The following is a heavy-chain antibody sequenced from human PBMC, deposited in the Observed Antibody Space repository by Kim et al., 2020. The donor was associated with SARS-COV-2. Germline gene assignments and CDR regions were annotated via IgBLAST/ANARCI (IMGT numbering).Heavy chain of an antibody. CDR2: IKEDGSEK. CDR3: AKGGDSDY. Sequence: GGSLRLSCAASGFTFSNYWMTWVRQAPGKGLEWVANIKEDGSEKYYVDSVKGRFTISRDNAKNSVYLQMNDLRGEDTAVYYCAKGGDSDYWGQGTLVSVS. J-gene: IGHJ4*02. D-gene: IGHD3-16*01. CDR1: GFTFSNYW. V-gene: IGHV3-7*05.